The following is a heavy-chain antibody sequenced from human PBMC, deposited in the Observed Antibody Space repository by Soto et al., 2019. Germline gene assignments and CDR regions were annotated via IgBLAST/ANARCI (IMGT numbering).Heavy chain of an antibody. CDR1: GFTFSSYW. CDR3: ASLGYDSSGYYHDY. J-gene: IGHJ4*02. D-gene: IGHD3-22*01. CDR2: INSDGSST. Sequence: GGSLRLSCAASGFTFSSYWMHWVRQAPGKGLVWVSRINSDGSSTSYADSVKGRFTISRDNAKNTLYLQMNSLRAEDTAVYYCASLGYDSSGYYHDYWGQGTLVTVSS. V-gene: IGHV3-74*01.